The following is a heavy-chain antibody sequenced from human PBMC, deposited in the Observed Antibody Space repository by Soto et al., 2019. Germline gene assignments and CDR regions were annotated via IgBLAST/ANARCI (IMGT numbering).Heavy chain of an antibody. V-gene: IGHV2-26*01. D-gene: IGHD3-10*01. CDR3: ARVMYYYASGYFQH. CDR2: FFANDER. Sequence: QVTLKESGPVLVRPTETLTLTCTVSGFSLNNSRMGVSWIRQPPGKALEWLAHFFANDERSYNTSLKSRLTISKDTPKSQGVLTMAKMDPVDTGTYFCARVMYYYASGYFQHWGQGTLVTVSS. J-gene: IGHJ1*01. CDR1: GFSLNNSRMG.